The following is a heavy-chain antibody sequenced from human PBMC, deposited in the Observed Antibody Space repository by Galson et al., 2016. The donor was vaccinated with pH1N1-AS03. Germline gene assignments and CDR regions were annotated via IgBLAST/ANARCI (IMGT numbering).Heavy chain of an antibody. CDR1: GFMFSKYW. V-gene: IGHV3-7*01. D-gene: IGHD2-2*01. J-gene: IGHJ6*03. CDR2: IKEDGSEK. CDR3: ARGWPLVVPGTIVRYYYYMDV. Sequence: SLRLSCAASGFMFSKYWMNWVRQAPGKGLEWVANIKEDGSEKDHVDSVKGRFPISRDNAKYSLYLHMNSLRAEDTDVYYCARGWPLVVPGTIVRYYYYMDVWGKGTTVTVSS.